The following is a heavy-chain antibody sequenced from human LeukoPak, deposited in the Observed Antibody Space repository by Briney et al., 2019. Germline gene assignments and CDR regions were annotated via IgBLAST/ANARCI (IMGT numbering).Heavy chain of an antibody. CDR1: GYTFTSYD. CDR3: ARTPHYYDSSGYPIYYYYMDV. V-gene: IGHV1-8*01. Sequence: GASVKVSCKASGYTFTSYDINWVRQATGQGLEWMGWMNPNSGNTGYAQKFQGRVTMTRNTSISTAYMELSSLRSEDTAVYYCARTPHYYDSSGYPIYYYYMDVWGIGTTVTISS. CDR2: MNPNSGNT. D-gene: IGHD3-22*01. J-gene: IGHJ6*03.